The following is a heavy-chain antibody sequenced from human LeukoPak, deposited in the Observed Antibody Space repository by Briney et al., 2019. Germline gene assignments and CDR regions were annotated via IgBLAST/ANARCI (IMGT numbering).Heavy chain of an antibody. CDR1: GGSFSGYY. Sequence: SETLSLTCAVYGGSFSGYYWSWIRQPPGKGLEWIGEINHSGSTNYNPSLKSRVTISVDTSKNQFSLKLSSVTAADTAVYYCARGFGSWYSWGQGTLVTVSS. D-gene: IGHD6-13*01. V-gene: IGHV4-34*01. CDR3: ARGFGSWYS. J-gene: IGHJ5*02. CDR2: INHSGST.